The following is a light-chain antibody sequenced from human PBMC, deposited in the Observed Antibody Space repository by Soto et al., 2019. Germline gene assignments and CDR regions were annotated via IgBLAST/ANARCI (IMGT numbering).Light chain of an antibody. CDR1: SSNIGAEYD. V-gene: IGLV1-40*01. CDR3: QSSDSSMTTFV. CDR2: GDN. Sequence: QSVLTQPPSVSGAPGQRVAISCTGSSSNIGAEYDVHWYQQLPGTAPKRLIYGDNNRPSGVPDRFSCTKSSTSASLAITGLQPEDEADYYCQSSDSSMTTFVFGNGTKVTV. J-gene: IGLJ1*01.